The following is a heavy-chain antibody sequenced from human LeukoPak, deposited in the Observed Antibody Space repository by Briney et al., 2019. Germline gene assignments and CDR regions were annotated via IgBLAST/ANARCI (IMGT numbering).Heavy chain of an antibody. CDR3: AKDIDVLLWFGGLDP. CDR1: GFTFSSYA. D-gene: IGHD3-10*01. V-gene: IGHV3-23*01. J-gene: IGHJ5*02. CDR2: ISGSGGST. Sequence: PGGSLRPSCAASGFTFSSYAMSWVRQAPGKGLEWVSAISGSGGSTYYADSVKGRFTISRDNSKNTLYLQMNSLRAEDTAVYYCAKDIDVLLWFGGLDPWGQGTLVTVSS.